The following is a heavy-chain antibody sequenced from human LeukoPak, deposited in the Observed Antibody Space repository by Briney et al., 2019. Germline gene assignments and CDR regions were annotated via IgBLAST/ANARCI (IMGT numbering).Heavy chain of an antibody. V-gene: IGHV3-23*01. D-gene: IGHD3-22*01. Sequence: GGSLRLSCAASGFTFSSYAMSWVRQAPGKGLEWVSAISGSGGSTYYADSVKGRFTISRDNSKNTLYLQMNSLRAEDTAVYYCARAFLPYGSSGYHSWGNDAFDIWGQGTMVTVSS. CDR1: GFTFSSYA. J-gene: IGHJ3*02. CDR2: ISGSGGST. CDR3: ARAFLPYGSSGYHSWGNDAFDI.